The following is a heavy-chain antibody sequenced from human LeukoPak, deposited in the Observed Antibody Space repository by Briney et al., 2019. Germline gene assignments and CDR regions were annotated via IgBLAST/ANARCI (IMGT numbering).Heavy chain of an antibody. J-gene: IGHJ4*02. Sequence: SETLSLTCTVSGGSISRSNYYWGWIRQPPGKGLEWIGSIYYSGSTYYSPSLKSRVTMSVDTSKNQFSLKLSSVTAADTAVYYCARGRTAAAAGYWGQGTLVTVSS. D-gene: IGHD6-13*01. CDR1: GGSISRSNYY. CDR3: ARGRTAAAAGY. CDR2: IYYSGST. V-gene: IGHV4-39*01.